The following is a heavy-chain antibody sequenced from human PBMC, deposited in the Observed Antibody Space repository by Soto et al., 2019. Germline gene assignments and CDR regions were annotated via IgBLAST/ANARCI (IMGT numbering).Heavy chain of an antibody. V-gene: IGHV4-59*01. Sequence: SETLSLTCTVSGGSISRYYWNWSLQPPWKGLEWIGYIYYSGSTSYNPSLKSRVTISVDTSKNQFSLKLRSVTAADTAVYYCARQTYYYDSSGYQNWFDPWGQGTLVTVS. J-gene: IGHJ5*02. D-gene: IGHD3-22*01. CDR1: GGSISRYY. CDR3: ARQTYYYDSSGYQNWFDP. CDR2: IYYSGST.